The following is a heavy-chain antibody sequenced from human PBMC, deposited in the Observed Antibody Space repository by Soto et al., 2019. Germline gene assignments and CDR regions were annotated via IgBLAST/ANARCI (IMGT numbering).Heavy chain of an antibody. J-gene: IGHJ4*02. V-gene: IGHV4-39*01. Sequence: SSETLSLTCTVSGGSISSSSYYWGWIRQPPGKGLEWIGSIYYSGSTYYNPSLKSRVTISVDTSKNQFSLKLSSVTAADTAVYYCARHDRYRYYDSSRPDHYFDYWGQGTLVTVSS. CDR2: IYYSGST. CDR3: ARHDRYRYYDSSRPDHYFDY. CDR1: GGSISSSSYY. D-gene: IGHD3-22*01.